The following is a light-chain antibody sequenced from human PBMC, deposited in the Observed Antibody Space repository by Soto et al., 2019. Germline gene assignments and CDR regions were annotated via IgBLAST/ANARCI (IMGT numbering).Light chain of an antibody. Sequence: EIVLTQSPATLSLSPGERATLSCRASQSISTNLAWYQQKPGQAPRLLIYDASNRAPGIPARFSGSGSATAFTLTITSLEPEDFAVYYCQQRSSWPHTFGQGTKVESK. CDR1: QSISTN. J-gene: IGKJ2*01. CDR2: DAS. CDR3: QQRSSWPHT. V-gene: IGKV3-11*01.